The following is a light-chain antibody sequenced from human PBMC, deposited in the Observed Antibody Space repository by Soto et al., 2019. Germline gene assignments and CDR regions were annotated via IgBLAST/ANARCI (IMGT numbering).Light chain of an antibody. V-gene: IGKV1-33*01. Sequence: DIQMTQSPSSLSASVGDSVTITCQASQLISNSLNWYQQKPGKAPKLLIYDASNLKTGVPSRFSGSGSGTYFTFTISSLQPEDIATYYCQQYDNLPLTFGGGTKVEIK. CDR3: QQYDNLPLT. CDR2: DAS. J-gene: IGKJ4*01. CDR1: QLISNS.